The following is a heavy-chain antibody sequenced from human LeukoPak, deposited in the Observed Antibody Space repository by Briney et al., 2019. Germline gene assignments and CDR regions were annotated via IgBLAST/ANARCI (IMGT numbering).Heavy chain of an antibody. CDR3: AIVVPAPIGRGDHYYYMDV. Sequence: ASVKVSCKVSGYTLTELSMHWVRQAPGKGLEWMGGFDPEDGETIYAQKFQGRVTMTEDTSTDTAYMELSSLRSEDTAVYYCAIVVPAPIGRGDHYYYMDVWGKGTTVTVSS. CDR1: GYTLTELS. D-gene: IGHD2-2*01. CDR2: FDPEDGET. V-gene: IGHV1-24*01. J-gene: IGHJ6*03.